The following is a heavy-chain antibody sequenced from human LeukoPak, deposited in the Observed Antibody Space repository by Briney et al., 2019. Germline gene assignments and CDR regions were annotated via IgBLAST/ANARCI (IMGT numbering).Heavy chain of an antibody. V-gene: IGHV1-18*01. CDR2: ISVYNGNT. CDR1: GYTFTSYD. Sequence: GASVKVSCKASGYTFTSYDINWVRQAPGQGLEWMGSISVYNGNTKYAQKLQGRVTMTTDTSTSTAYMELRNLRSDDTAVYYCAREGLGELTLDYWGQGTLVTVSS. CDR3: AREGLGELTLDY. D-gene: IGHD3-16*01. J-gene: IGHJ4*02.